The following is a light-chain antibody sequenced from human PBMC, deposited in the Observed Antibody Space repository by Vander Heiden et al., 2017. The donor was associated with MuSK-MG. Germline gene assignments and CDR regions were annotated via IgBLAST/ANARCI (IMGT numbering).Light chain of an antibody. V-gene: IGKV1-39*01. CDR3: RQRDSTPRT. CDR1: QSISSY. J-gene: IGKJ2*01. CDR2: AAS. Sequence: DIQMTQSPSSLSASVGDRVTITCRASQSISSYLNWYQQKPGKAPKLLIYAASSLHSGVPSRFSGSGPGTDFTLTISRLQPEDFATYYCRQRDSTPRTFGQGTKLEIK.